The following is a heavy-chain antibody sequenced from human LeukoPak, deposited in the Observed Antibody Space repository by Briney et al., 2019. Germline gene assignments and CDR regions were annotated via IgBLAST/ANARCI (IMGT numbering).Heavy chain of an antibody. CDR3: ARVVYGSGRHFDY. CDR1: GGSISSYY. V-gene: IGHV4-59*01. D-gene: IGHD3-10*01. Sequence: SETLSLTCTVSGGSISSYYWSWIRQPPGKGLEWIGYIYYSGSTNYNPSLKSRVTISVDTSKNQFSLKLSSVTAADTAVYYCARVVYGSGRHFDYWGQGTLVTVSS. J-gene: IGHJ4*02. CDR2: IYYSGST.